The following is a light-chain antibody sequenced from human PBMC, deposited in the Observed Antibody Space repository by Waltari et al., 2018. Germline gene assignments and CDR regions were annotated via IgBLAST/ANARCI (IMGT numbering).Light chain of an antibody. V-gene: IGKV3-20*01. CDR3: QQHGTLPAT. Sequence: EIVLTQSTGTASLSPGERVTLSCRASQSVGSISFAWYQQKPGQAARLFTDRASRRATGIPDRFSGSGSGTDFSLTISRLEPEDFAVYYCQQHGTLPATFGQGTKVEIK. CDR1: QSVGSIS. CDR2: RAS. J-gene: IGKJ1*01.